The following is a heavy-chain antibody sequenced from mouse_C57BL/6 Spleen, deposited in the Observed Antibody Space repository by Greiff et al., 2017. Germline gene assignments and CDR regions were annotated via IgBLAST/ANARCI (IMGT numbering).Heavy chain of an antibody. D-gene: IGHD1-1*01. V-gene: IGHV1-59*01. CDR3: ARGWYYGSSYYFDY. CDR1: GYTFTSYW. J-gene: IGHJ2*01. CDR2: IDPSDSYT. Sequence: VQLQQPGAELVRPGTSVKLSCKASGYTFTSYWMHWVKQRPGQGLEWIGVIDPSDSYTNYNQKFKGKATLTVDTSSSTAYMQLSSLTSEDSAVYYGARGWYYGSSYYFDYWGQGTTLTVSS.